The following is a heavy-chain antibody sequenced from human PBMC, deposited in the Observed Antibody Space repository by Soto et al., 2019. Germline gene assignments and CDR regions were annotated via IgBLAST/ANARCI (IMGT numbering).Heavy chain of an antibody. J-gene: IGHJ6*02. CDR3: ARSKGYSGYDWLYYYYGMDV. Sequence: GESLKISCKGSGYSFTSYWISWVRQMPGKGLEWMGRIDPSDSYTNYSPSFQGHVTISADKSISTAYLQWSSLKASDTAMYYCARSKGYSGYDWLYYYYGMDVWGQGTTVTVSS. CDR2: IDPSDSYT. V-gene: IGHV5-10-1*01. D-gene: IGHD5-12*01. CDR1: GYSFTSYW.